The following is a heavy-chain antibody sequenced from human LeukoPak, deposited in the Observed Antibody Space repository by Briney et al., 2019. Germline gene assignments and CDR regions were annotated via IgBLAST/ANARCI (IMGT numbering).Heavy chain of an antibody. J-gene: IGHJ4*02. D-gene: IGHD5-18*01. V-gene: IGHV3-21*01. Sequence: GGSLRLSCAASGFTFSSYSMNWVRQAPGKGLEWVSSISSSSSYIYYADSVKGRFTISRDNAKNSLYLQMNSLRAEDTAVYYCARAGRHGCSYGWNDYWGQGTLVTVSS. CDR3: ARAGRHGCSYGWNDY. CDR1: GFTFSSYS. CDR2: ISSSSSYI.